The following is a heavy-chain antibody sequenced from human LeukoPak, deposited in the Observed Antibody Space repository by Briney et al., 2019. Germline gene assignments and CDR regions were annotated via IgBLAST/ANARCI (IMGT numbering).Heavy chain of an antibody. J-gene: IGHJ5*02. Sequence: SETLSLTCAVYGGSFSGYYWTWTRQPPGKGLEWIGEMNHSGSANYNPSLKSRVTISVDTSKNQCSLRPSSVTAADTAVYYCARLRGATVAHNWFDPWGQGTPVTVSS. D-gene: IGHD6-19*01. V-gene: IGHV4-34*01. CDR2: MNHSGSA. CDR3: ARLRGATVAHNWFDP. CDR1: GGSFSGYY.